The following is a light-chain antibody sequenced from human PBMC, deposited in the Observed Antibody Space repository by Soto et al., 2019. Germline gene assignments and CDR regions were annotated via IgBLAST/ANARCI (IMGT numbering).Light chain of an antibody. CDR3: SSFAVSRVLV. Sequence: QSALTQPASVSGSPGQSITISCTGTSSDVGAYNYVSWYQQHPGKPPQLIIYEVSDRPSGVSNRFSGSKSGNTASLTISGLQAEDEAVYYCSSFAVSRVLVLGGGTKLTVL. V-gene: IGLV2-14*01. J-gene: IGLJ2*01. CDR1: SSDVGAYNY. CDR2: EVS.